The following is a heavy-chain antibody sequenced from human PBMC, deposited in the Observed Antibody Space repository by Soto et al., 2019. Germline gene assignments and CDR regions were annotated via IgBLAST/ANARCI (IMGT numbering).Heavy chain of an antibody. J-gene: IGHJ4*02. D-gene: IGHD5-18*01. CDR2: IYYSGST. CDR1: GGSISSYY. Sequence: PSETLSLTCTVSGGSISSYYWSWIRQPPGKGLEWIGYIYYSGSTNYNPSLKSRVTISVDTSKNQFSLKLSSVTAADTAVYYCARDRGYSYGYDYWGQGTLVTVSS. V-gene: IGHV4-59*01. CDR3: ARDRGYSYGYDY.